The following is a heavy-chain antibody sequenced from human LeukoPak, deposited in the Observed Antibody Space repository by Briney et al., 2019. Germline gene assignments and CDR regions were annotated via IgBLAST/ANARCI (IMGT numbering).Heavy chain of an antibody. J-gene: IGHJ5*02. V-gene: IGHV3-30*18. D-gene: IGHD3-22*01. CDR3: AKYEYYYDSSGYYGWFDP. CDR1: GFTFSSYG. CDR2: ISYDGSNK. Sequence: GRSLRLSCAASGFTFSSYGMHWVRQAPGKGLEWVAVISYDGSNKYYADSVKGRFTISRDNSKNTLYLQMNSLRAEDTAVYYCAKYEYYYDSSGYYGWFDPWGQGTLATVSS.